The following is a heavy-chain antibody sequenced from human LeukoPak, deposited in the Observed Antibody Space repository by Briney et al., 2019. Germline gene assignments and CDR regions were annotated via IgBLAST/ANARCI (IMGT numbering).Heavy chain of an antibody. D-gene: IGHD6-19*01. CDR1: GFTFSSYA. CDR2: ISSNGGST. Sequence: GGSLRLSCAASGFTFSSYAMHWVRQAPGKGLENVSAISSNGGSTYHANSVKGRFTISRDNSKNTLYLQMGSLRAEDMAVYYCARGYSSGWYYFDYWGQGTLVTVPS. CDR3: ARGYSSGWYYFDY. J-gene: IGHJ4*02. V-gene: IGHV3-64*01.